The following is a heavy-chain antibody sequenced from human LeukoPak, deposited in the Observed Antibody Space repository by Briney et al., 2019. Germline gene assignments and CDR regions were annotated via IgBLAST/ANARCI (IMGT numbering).Heavy chain of an antibody. CDR2: ISSSSNYI. CDR1: GFTFSSYS. V-gene: IGHV3-21*04. CDR3: ARGVVHGGSAFDP. Sequence: PGGSLRLSCAASGFTFSSYSMHWVRQAPGKGLEWVSSISSSSNYIYYADSVKGRFTISRDNAKNSLYLQMNSLRAEDTAVYYCARGVVHGGSAFDPWGQGTLVTVSS. J-gene: IGHJ5*02. D-gene: IGHD2-15*01.